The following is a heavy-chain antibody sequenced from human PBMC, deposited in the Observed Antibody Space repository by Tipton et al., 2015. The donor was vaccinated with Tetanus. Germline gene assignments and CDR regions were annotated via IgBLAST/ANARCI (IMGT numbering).Heavy chain of an antibody. CDR1: GFMFSSYT. V-gene: IGHV3-23*01. CDR2: IGGSGGAS. D-gene: IGHD6-6*01. Sequence: GSLRLSCAASGFMFSSYTMSWVRQAPGKGLECVSAIGGSGGASYYADSVKGRFTISRDNSKSTLYLHMNSLRVEDTAVYFCAKDLRQLVRVDAFDTWGQGTLVTVSS. CDR3: AKDLRQLVRVDAFDT. J-gene: IGHJ3*02.